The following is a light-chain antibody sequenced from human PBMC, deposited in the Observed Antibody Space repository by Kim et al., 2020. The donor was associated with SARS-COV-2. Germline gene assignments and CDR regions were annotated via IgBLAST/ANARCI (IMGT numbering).Light chain of an antibody. J-gene: IGLJ3*02. Sequence: NFMLTRPHSVSESPGKTVTLSCTRSSGSIASNYVQWYQQRPGSSPTTVIYEDNQRPSGVPDRFSGSIDRSSNSASLTISGLRTEDEADYYCQSYDDNNWVFGGGTQLTVL. CDR1: SGSIASNY. CDR3: QSYDDNNWV. CDR2: EDN. V-gene: IGLV6-57*01.